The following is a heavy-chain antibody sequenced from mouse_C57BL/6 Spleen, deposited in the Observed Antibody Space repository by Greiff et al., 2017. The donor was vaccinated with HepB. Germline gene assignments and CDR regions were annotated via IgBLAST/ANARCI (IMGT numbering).Heavy chain of an antibody. CDR1: GYAFSSSW. Sequence: QVQLKQSGPELVKPGASVKISCKASGYAFSSSWMNWVKQRPGKGLEWIGRIYPGDGDTNYNGKFKGKATLTADKSSSTAYMQLSSLTSEDSAVYFCALSLLRFSWFAYWGQGTLVTVSA. V-gene: IGHV1-82*01. CDR3: ALSLLRFSWFAY. D-gene: IGHD1-2*01. J-gene: IGHJ3*01. CDR2: IYPGDGDT.